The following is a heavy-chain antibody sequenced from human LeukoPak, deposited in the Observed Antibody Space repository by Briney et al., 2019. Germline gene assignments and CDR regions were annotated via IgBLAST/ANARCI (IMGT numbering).Heavy chain of an antibody. D-gene: IGHD3-3*01. CDR1: GGSFSGYY. V-gene: IGHV4-34*01. CDR3: ARAADGVIMCEFDY. J-gene: IGHJ4*02. CDR2: IDHSGST. Sequence: SETLSHTCAVYGGSFSGYYWSWIRQPPGKGLEWIGEIDHSGSTNYNPSLKSRVTLSVDTSKNQFSLKLSSVTAADTAVYYCARAADGVIMCEFDYWGQGTLVTVSS.